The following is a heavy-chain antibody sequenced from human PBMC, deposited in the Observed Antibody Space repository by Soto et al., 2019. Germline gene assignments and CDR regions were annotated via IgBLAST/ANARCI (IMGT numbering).Heavy chain of an antibody. CDR2: VYYTGST. Sequence: LTCTVSDVSITNYYWSWIRQPPGRGLEWLGYVYYTGSTSYNPSLKSRVAMSVDTSKKQISLKLTSVTAADTAVYYCAREDTRWFDPWGQGTLVTVSS. V-gene: IGHV4-59*01. D-gene: IGHD5-18*01. CDR1: DVSITNYY. CDR3: AREDTRWFDP. J-gene: IGHJ5*02.